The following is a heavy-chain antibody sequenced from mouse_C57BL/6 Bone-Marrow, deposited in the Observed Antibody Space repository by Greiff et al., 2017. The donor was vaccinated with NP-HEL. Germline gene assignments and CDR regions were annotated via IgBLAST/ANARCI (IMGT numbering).Heavy chain of an antibody. Sequence: EVKLEESGGGLVQPGGSMKLSCAASGFTFSDAWMDWVRQSPEKGLEWVAEIRNKANNHATYYAESVKGRFTISRDDSKSSVYLQMNSLRAEDTGIYYCTGAGITSHWYFDVWGTGTTVTVSS. V-gene: IGHV6-6*01. D-gene: IGHD2-4*01. CDR1: GFTFSDAW. CDR3: TGAGITSHWYFDV. J-gene: IGHJ1*03. CDR2: IRNKANNHAT.